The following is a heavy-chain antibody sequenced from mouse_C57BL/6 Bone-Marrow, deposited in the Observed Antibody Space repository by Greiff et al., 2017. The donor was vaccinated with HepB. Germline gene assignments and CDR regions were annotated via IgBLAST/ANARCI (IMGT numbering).Heavy chain of an antibody. CDR1: GYSITSGYY. V-gene: IGHV3-6*01. Sequence: EVKLLESGPGLVKPSQSLSLTCSVTGYSITSGYYWNWIRQFPGNKLEWMGYISYDGSNNYNPSLKNRISITRDTSKNQFFLKLNSVTTEDTATYYCARDYWDAMDYWGQGTSVTVSS. CDR2: ISYDGSN. D-gene: IGHD4-1*01. CDR3: ARDYWDAMDY. J-gene: IGHJ4*01.